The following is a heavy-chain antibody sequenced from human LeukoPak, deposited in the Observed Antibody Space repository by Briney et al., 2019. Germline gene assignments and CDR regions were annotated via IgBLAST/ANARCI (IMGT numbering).Heavy chain of an antibody. V-gene: IGHV3-43*01. Sequence: GGSLRLSCATSGFNFHRYTIHWVRQAPGKGLEWVSLAGWAGGTTYYSDSVRGRFTTSRDSGRNSVYLQMNSLTTDDTAFYFCAKELGTMFFDYWGQGALVTVSS. CDR1: GFNFHRYT. J-gene: IGHJ4*02. CDR2: AGWAGGTT. CDR3: AKELGTMFFDY. D-gene: IGHD3-10*02.